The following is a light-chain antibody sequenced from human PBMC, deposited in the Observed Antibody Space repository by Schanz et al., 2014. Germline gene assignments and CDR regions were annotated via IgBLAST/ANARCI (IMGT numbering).Light chain of an antibody. V-gene: IGLV2-14*03. CDR3: CSYADGSTLI. CDR1: SSDVGGYDY. CDR2: DVS. Sequence: QSVLTQPASVSGSPGQSITISCTGTSSDVGGYDYVSWYQQHPGKAPKLMIYDVSKRPSGVSNRFSGSKSAYTASLTISGLQAEDEADYYCCSYADGSTLIFGGGTKLTVL. J-gene: IGLJ2*01.